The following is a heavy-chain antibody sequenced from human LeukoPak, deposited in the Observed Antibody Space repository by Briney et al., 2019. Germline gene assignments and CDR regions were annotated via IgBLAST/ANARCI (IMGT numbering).Heavy chain of an antibody. Sequence: GGSLRLSCAASGFTFSSYEMNWVRQAPGKGLEWVAVISYDGSNKYYADSVKGRFTISRDNSKNTLYLQMNSLRAEDTAVYYCAKDFEVGGSYSVYYMDVWGKGTTVTVSS. CDR3: AKDFEVGGSYSVYYMDV. D-gene: IGHD1-26*01. J-gene: IGHJ6*03. CDR1: GFTFSSYE. CDR2: ISYDGSNK. V-gene: IGHV3-30*18.